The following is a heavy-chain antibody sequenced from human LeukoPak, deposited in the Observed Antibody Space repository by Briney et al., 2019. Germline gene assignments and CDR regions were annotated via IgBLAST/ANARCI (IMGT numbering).Heavy chain of an antibody. V-gene: IGHV3-72*01. J-gene: IGHJ6*02. CDR3: VRAGSTTGSTYTPDV. CDR1: GFTFGDYY. D-gene: IGHD1-1*01. Sequence: PGGSLRLSCAVSGFTFGDYYMDWVRQAPGKGLEWVGRTRSKARSYSTQYATSVKGRFTISRDDSKNSLDLQMNSLKIEHTAVYYCVRAGSTTGSTYTPDVWGQGTTVTVS. CDR2: TRSKARSYST.